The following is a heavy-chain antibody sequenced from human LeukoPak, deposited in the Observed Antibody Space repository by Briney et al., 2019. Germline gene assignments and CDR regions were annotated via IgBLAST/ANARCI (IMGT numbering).Heavy chain of an antibody. D-gene: IGHD6-13*01. CDR3: ARVNWQQLVLDY. J-gene: IGHJ4*02. V-gene: IGHV4-31*03. CDR2: IYYSGST. CDR1: GGSISSGGYY. Sequence: SQTLSLTCTVSGGSISSGGYYWSWIRQHPGKGLEWIGYIYYSGSTYYNPSLKSRVTISVDTSKNQFSLKLSSVTAADTAVYYCARVNWQQLVLDYWGQGTLVTASS.